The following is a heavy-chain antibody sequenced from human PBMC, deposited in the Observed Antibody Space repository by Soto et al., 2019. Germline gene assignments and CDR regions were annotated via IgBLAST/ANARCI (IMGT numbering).Heavy chain of an antibody. CDR2: IDGDGSIT. J-gene: IGHJ1*01. CDR3: ARDPNH. CDR1: GFTFSSYW. Sequence: GGSLRLSCAASGFTFSSYWMHWVRQAPGKGLVWVSQIDGDGSITTYADSVKGRFTISRDNAKNTLFLQMNSLGVEDTALYYCARDPNHWGQGTLVTVSS. V-gene: IGHV3-74*01.